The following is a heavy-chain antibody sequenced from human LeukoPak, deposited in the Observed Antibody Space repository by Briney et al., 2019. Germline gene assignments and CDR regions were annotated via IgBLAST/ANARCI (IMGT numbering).Heavy chain of an antibody. Sequence: SETLSLTCTVSGGSISSSSYYWGWIRQPPGKGLEWIGSIYYSGSTYYNPSLKSRVTISVDTSKNQFSLKLSSVTAADTAVYYCARGRRSGCYYYYYYMDVWGKGTTVTVSS. V-gene: IGHV4-39*07. CDR1: GGSISSSSYY. D-gene: IGHD1-26*01. J-gene: IGHJ6*03. CDR2: IYYSGST. CDR3: ARGRRSGCYYYYYYMDV.